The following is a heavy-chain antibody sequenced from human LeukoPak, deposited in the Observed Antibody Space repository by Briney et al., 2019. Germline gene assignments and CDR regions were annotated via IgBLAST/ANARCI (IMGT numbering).Heavy chain of an antibody. D-gene: IGHD3-3*01. CDR1: GFTFSSYG. CDR3: AKDRGPLYYDFWSAISGMDV. CDR2: ISYDGSNK. Sequence: PGGSLRLSCAASGFTFSSYGMHWVRQAPGKGLEWVAVISYDGSNKYYADSVKGRFTISRDNSKNTLYLQMNRLRAEDTAVYYCAKDRGPLYYDFWSAISGMDVWGQGTTVTVSS. J-gene: IGHJ6*02. V-gene: IGHV3-30*18.